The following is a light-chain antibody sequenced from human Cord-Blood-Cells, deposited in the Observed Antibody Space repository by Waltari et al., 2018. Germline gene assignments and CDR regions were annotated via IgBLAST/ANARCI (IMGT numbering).Light chain of an antibody. CDR3: QAWDSSTHVV. CDR2: QDS. CDR1: KLGDKY. V-gene: IGLV3-1*01. J-gene: IGLJ2*01. Sequence: SSELTQPPSVSVSPGQTASITFSGDKLGDKYACWYQQKPGQSPVLVIYQDSKRPSGIPERFSGSNSGNTATLTISGTQAMDEADYSCQAWDSSTHVVFGGGTKLTVL.